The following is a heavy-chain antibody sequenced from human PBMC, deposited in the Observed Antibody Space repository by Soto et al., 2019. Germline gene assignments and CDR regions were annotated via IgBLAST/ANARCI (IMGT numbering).Heavy chain of an antibody. D-gene: IGHD3-3*01. Sequence: PGGSLRLSCAASGFTFSAYVMSWVRQAPGKGLEWVSAISGSGGSTYYADSVKGRFTISRDNSKNTLYLQMNSLRAEDTAVYYCAKGSITIFGVVIKNMNFDYWGQGTLVTVSS. CDR1: GFTFSAYV. CDR2: ISGSGGST. CDR3: AKGSITIFGVVIKNMNFDY. J-gene: IGHJ4*02. V-gene: IGHV3-23*01.